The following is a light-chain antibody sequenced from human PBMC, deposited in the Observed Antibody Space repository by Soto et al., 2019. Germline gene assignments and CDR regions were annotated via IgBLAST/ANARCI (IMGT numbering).Light chain of an antibody. Sequence: EIVMTQSPDTLSVSPGEGATLSCRVSQSIRSNLAWYQQRPGQAPRLLMYGASSRATGIPDRFSGGGSGTDFSLTISRLDPEDFAVYYCQQYSSSPITFGQGTRLEIK. V-gene: IGKV3-20*01. CDR1: QSIRSN. J-gene: IGKJ5*01. CDR2: GAS. CDR3: QQYSSSPIT.